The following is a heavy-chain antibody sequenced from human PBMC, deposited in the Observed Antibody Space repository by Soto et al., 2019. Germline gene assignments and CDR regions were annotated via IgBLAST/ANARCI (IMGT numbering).Heavy chain of an antibody. Sequence: QVHLEQSGAEVKKPGASVKVSCKASGYTFTRSLMHWVRQAPGQSLEWMGWINIGTGYTKISQRFQGRVSFAGDTSASTAYMELSSQRSEDTAVYFCILGYSSSWKNFFDYWGQGTLVSVTS. CDR3: ILGYSSSWKNFFDY. CDR2: INIGTGYT. V-gene: IGHV1-3*04. J-gene: IGHJ4*02. D-gene: IGHD3-10*01. CDR1: GYTFTRSL.